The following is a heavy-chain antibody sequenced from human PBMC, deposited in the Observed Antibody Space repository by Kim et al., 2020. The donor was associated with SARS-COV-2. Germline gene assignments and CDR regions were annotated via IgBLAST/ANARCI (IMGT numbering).Heavy chain of an antibody. CDR1: GFTFSDYY. D-gene: IGHD3-9*01. CDR3: ARDGYDILTGYYTLIRFDP. J-gene: IGHJ5*02. V-gene: IGHV3-11*05. CDR2: ISSSSSYT. Sequence: GSLRLSCAASGFTFSDYYMSWIRQAPGKGLEWVSYISSSSSYTNYADSVKGRFTISRDNAKNSLYLQMNSLRAEDTAVYYCARDGYDILTGYYTLIRFDPWGQGTLVPVSS.